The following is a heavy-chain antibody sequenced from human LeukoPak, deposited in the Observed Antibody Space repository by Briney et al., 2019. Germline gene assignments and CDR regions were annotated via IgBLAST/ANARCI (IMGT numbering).Heavy chain of an antibody. CDR1: GYTFTSYG. CDR2: ISAYNGNT. J-gene: IGHJ4*02. Sequence: ASVKVSCKASGYTFTSYGISWVRQAPGQGLEWMGWISAYNGNTNYAQKLQGRVTMTRDTSISTAYMELSRLRSDDTAVYYCARASSIAARPGGYWGQGTLVTVSS. CDR3: ARASSIAARPGGY. V-gene: IGHV1-18*01. D-gene: IGHD6-6*01.